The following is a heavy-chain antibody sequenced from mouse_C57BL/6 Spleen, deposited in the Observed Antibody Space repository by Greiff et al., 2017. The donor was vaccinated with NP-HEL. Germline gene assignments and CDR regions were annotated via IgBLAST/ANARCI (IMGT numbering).Heavy chain of an antibody. J-gene: IGHJ4*01. CDR3: ARRDYDGYYYAMDY. D-gene: IGHD2-4*01. Sequence: QVQLKESGPELVKPGASVKISCKASGYSFTSYYIHWVKQRPGQGLEWIGWIYPGSGNTKYNEKFKGKATLTVDTSSSTAYMQLSSLTSEDSAVYYCARRDYDGYYYAMDYWGQGTSVTVSS. CDR2: IYPGSGNT. CDR1: GYSFTSYY. V-gene: IGHV1-66*01.